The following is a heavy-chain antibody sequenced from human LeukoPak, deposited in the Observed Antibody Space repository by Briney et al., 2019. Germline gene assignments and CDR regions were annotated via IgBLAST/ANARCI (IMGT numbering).Heavy chain of an antibody. CDR1: GYTFTSYD. V-gene: IGHV1-8*01. CDR3: ARDSYYDFWSGYYPTGYYGMDV. D-gene: IGHD3-3*01. Sequence: ASVKVSCKASGYTFTSYDINWVRQASGQGLERMGWMNPNCGNTGYAQKFQGRVTMTRNTSISTAYMELSSLRSEDTAVYYCARDSYYDFWSGYYPTGYYGMDVWGQGTTVTVSS. J-gene: IGHJ6*02. CDR2: MNPNCGNT.